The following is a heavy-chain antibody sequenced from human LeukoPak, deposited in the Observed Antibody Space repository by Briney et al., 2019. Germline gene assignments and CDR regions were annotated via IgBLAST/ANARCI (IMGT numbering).Heavy chain of an antibody. J-gene: IGHJ6*02. D-gene: IGHD2-15*01. Sequence: ASVKVSCKASGYTFTSYYMHWVRQAPGQGLEWMGIINPSGGSTSYAQKFQGRVTMTRDTSTSTVYMELSSVRSEDTAVYYCARGFVVVAGPYGMDVWGQGTTVTVSS. CDR1: GYTFTSYY. V-gene: IGHV1-46*01. CDR2: INPSGGST. CDR3: ARGFVVVAGPYGMDV.